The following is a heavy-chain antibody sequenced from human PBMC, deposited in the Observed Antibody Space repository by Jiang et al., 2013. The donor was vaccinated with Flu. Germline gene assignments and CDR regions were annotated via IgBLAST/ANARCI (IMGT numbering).Heavy chain of an antibody. Sequence: YAQKFQGRVTMTRDTSISTAYMELSRLRSDDTAVYYCARPKAIYYFDYWGQGTLVTVSS. V-gene: IGHV1-2*02. J-gene: IGHJ4*02. CDR3: ARPKAIYYFDY.